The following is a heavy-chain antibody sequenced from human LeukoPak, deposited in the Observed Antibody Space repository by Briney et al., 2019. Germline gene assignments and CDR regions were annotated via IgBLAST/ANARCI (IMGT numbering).Heavy chain of an antibody. V-gene: IGHV3-30-3*01. CDR1: GFTFSNFA. CDR3: ARSYYYGSGSYFD. Sequence: GTSLRLSCAGSGFTFSNFAMHWVRQAPGKGLEWVAVLSNDGSNKDYAGSVKGRLTISRDNSKNTLYLQMNSLRPEDTAVYYCARSYYYGSGSYFDWGQGTLVTVSS. CDR2: LSNDGSNK. D-gene: IGHD3-10*01. J-gene: IGHJ4*02.